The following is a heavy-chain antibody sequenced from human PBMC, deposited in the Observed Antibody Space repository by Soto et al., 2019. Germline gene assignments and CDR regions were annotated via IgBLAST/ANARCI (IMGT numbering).Heavy chain of an antibody. Sequence: KASETLSLTCAVYGGSFSGYYWSWIRQPPGKGLEWIGEINHSGSTNYNPSLKSRVTISVDTSKNQFSLKLSSVTAADTAVYYCARKPLGYCSGGSCYSNNWFDPWGQGTLVTVSS. CDR1: GGSFSGYY. J-gene: IGHJ5*02. D-gene: IGHD2-15*01. CDR3: ARKPLGYCSGGSCYSNNWFDP. CDR2: INHSGST. V-gene: IGHV4-34*01.